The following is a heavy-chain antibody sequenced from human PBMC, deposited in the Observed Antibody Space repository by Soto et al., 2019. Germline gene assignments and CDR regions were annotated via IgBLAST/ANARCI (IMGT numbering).Heavy chain of an antibody. CDR3: ARDSGVAAAGDLYWYFDL. D-gene: IGHD6-13*01. V-gene: IGHV1-69*13. J-gene: IGHJ2*01. Sequence: SVKVSCKASGGTFSSYAISWVRQAPGQGLEWMGGIIPIFGTANYAQKFQGRVTITADESTSTAYMELSSLRSEDTAVYYCARDSGVAAAGDLYWYFDLWGRGTLVTVSS. CDR2: IIPIFGTA. CDR1: GGTFSSYA.